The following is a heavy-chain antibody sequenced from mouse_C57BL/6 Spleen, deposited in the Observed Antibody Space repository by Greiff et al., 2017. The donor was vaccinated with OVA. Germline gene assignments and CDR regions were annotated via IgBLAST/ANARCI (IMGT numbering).Heavy chain of an antibody. Sequence: EVMLVESGPELVKPGASVKMSCKASGYTFTDYNMHWVKQSHGKSLEWIGYINPNNGGTSYNQKFKGKATLTVNKSSSTAYMELRSLTSEDSAVYYCARSYYGKDAMDYWGQGTSVTVSS. CDR3: ARSYYGKDAMDY. CDR1: GYTFTDYN. D-gene: IGHD2-1*01. CDR2: INPNNGGT. J-gene: IGHJ4*01. V-gene: IGHV1-22*01.